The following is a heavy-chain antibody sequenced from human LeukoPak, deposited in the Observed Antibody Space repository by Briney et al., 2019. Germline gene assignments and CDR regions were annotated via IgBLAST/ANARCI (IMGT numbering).Heavy chain of an antibody. D-gene: IGHD3-22*01. Sequence: SGGSLRLSCEDSGFTFSSYGISWVPQAPGKGLEWVSAISGSGGSTYYADSVKGRFTISRDNSKNTLYLQMNSLRAEDTAVYYCAKVSPFRGYQDHWGQGTLVTVSS. CDR1: GFTFSSYG. V-gene: IGHV3-23*01. CDR3: AKVSPFRGYQDH. CDR2: ISGSGGST. J-gene: IGHJ4*02.